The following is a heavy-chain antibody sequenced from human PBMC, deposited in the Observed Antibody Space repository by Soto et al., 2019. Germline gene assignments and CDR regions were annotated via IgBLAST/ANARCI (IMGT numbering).Heavy chain of an antibody. CDR1: GFIFSGSA. V-gene: IGHV3-73*01. J-gene: IGHJ4*02. CDR2: ILSKAGNYAT. CDR3: IRGGSPYYYDY. Sequence: EVQLVESGGGLVQPGGSLKLSCAASGFIFSGSAVHWVRRASGKGLEWVGRILSKAGNYATAYPASMKGRFTISRDDSENTAFLQMNSLKTEDTAVYYCIRGGSPYYYDYWGQGTLVAVSS.